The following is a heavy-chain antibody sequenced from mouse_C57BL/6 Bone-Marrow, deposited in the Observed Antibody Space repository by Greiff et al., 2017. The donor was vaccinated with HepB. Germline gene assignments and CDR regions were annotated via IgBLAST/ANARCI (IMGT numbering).Heavy chain of an antibody. CDR1: GFTFSSYA. Sequence: EVQRVESGGGLVKPGGSLKLSCAASGFTFSSYAMSWVRQTPEKRLEWVATISDGGSYTYYPDNVKGRFTISRDNAKNNLYLQMSHLKSEDTAMYYCARRTMITTWGYYFDYWGQGTTLTVSS. J-gene: IGHJ2*01. V-gene: IGHV5-4*01. CDR3: ARRTMITTWGYYFDY. D-gene: IGHD2-4*01. CDR2: ISDGGSYT.